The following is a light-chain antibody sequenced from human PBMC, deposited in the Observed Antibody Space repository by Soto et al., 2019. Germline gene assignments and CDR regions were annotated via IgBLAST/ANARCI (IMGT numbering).Light chain of an antibody. CDR2: GAS. J-gene: IGKJ4*01. Sequence: EIVMSQSPATLSVSPGERATLACRASQSVSGNLAWHQQKPGQAPRLLIYGASTRATGIPARFSGSGSGTEFTLTITSLQSEDFEVYYCQQYNVWPPVTFGGGTKVEIK. CDR3: QQYNVWPPVT. CDR1: QSVSGN. V-gene: IGKV3-15*01.